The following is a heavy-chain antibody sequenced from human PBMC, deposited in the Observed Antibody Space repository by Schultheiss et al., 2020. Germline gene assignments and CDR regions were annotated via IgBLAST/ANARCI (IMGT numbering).Heavy chain of an antibody. V-gene: IGHV4-61*02. CDR3: ARGKNRRYGYGNTFDY. D-gene: IGHD5-18*01. J-gene: IGHJ4*02. Sequence: SETLSLTCTVSGGSISSGSSYWRWIRQPAGKGLEWIGRIYTSGSTKYNPSLKSRVTISVDTSKNQFSLKLSSVTAADTAVYYCARGKNRRYGYGNTFDYWGQGTLVTVSS. CDR2: IYTSGST. CDR1: GGSISSGSSY.